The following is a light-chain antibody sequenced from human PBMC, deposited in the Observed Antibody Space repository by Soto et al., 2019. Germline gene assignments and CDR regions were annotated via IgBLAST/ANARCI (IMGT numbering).Light chain of an antibody. Sequence: EIVLTQSPATLSLSPGERATLSCRASQSVSSYLAWYQQKPGQAPRLLIYDASNRATVIPARFSGSGSGTDFTLTISSLEPEDFAVYYCQQRSNWYTFGQGTKLEIK. V-gene: IGKV3-11*01. CDR3: QQRSNWYT. CDR1: QSVSSY. J-gene: IGKJ2*01. CDR2: DAS.